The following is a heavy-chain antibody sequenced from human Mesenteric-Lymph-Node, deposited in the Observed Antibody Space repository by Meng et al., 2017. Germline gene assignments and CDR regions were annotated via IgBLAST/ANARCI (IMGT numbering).Heavy chain of an antibody. CDR2: IDWEDDK. D-gene: IGHD5-12*01. CDR1: GFPLSTSGMC. CDR3: ARMMGNSGYDFSYYYYGMDV. Sequence: SGPTLVKPTQTLTLTCTFSGFPLSTSGMCVSWIRQPPGKALEWLALIDWEDDKYYSTSLKTRLTISKDTSKNQVVLTMTNMDPVDTATYYCARMMGNSGYDFSYYYYGMDVWGQGTTVTVSS. J-gene: IGHJ6*02. V-gene: IGHV2-70*01.